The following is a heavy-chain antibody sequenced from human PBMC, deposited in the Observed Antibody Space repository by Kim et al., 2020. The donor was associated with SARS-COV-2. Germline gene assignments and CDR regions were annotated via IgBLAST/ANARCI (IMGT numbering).Heavy chain of an antibody. D-gene: IGHD3-3*01. Sequence: SETLSLTCAVYGGSFSGYYWSWIRQPPGKGLEWIGEINHSGSTNYNPSLKSRVTISVDTSKNQFSLKLSSVTAADTAVYYCARTYYDLWSGHGGRSYWGQGTLVTVSS. V-gene: IGHV4-34*01. CDR2: INHSGST. J-gene: IGHJ4*02. CDR3: ARTYYDLWSGHGGRSY. CDR1: GGSFSGYY.